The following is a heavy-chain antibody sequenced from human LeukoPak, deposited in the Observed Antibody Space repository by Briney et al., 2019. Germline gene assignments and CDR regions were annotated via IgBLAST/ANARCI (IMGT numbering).Heavy chain of an antibody. Sequence: GVSLRLSCAASGFSFSRYWMTWVRQATRKGLEWVANIKDDGRQKYYVDSVKGRFTISRDNAKGSLYLQMDSLRAEDTAVYYCTRDASRGFDYWGQGTLVTVSS. V-gene: IGHV3-7*01. CDR1: GFSFSRYW. J-gene: IGHJ4*02. D-gene: IGHD2-2*01. CDR2: IKDDGRQK. CDR3: TRDASRGFDY.